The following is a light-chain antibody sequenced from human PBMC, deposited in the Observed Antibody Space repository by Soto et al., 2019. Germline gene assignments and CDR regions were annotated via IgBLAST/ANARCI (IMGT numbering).Light chain of an antibody. J-gene: IGLJ3*02. Sequence: QSALTQPASVSGPPGQSITISCTGTSSDVGAYNYVSWYQHHPGKAPRLVIYDVTHRPSGVSSRFYGSRSGNTASLTISGLQAEDEADYYCKSRTTRNTLVFGGGTKVTVL. CDR3: KSRTTRNTLV. CDR2: DVT. CDR1: SSDVGAYNY. V-gene: IGLV2-14*01.